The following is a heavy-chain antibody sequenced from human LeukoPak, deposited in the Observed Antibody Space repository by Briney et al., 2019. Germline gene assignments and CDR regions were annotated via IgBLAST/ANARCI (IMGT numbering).Heavy chain of an antibody. CDR2: MNEYGTEK. D-gene: IGHD2-2*01. Sequence: GGSLRLSCAASGFTFSKYWMNWVRQAPGKGLEWVSNMNEYGTEKYYVDSVRGRFTISRDNAESSLFLHMNSLRVEDTAVYRCARVLYGSRVNVIDSWGPGILVTVSS. CDR1: GFTFSKYW. J-gene: IGHJ4*02. CDR3: ARVLYGSRVNVIDS. V-gene: IGHV3-7*01.